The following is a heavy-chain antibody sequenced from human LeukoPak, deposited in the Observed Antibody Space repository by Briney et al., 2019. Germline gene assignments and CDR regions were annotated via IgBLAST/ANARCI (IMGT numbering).Heavy chain of an antibody. CDR3: ARSGRGVDSFYFYMDV. V-gene: IGHV3-48*03. CDR2: IKDDGSLK. D-gene: IGHD3-10*01. J-gene: IGHJ6*03. CDR1: GLIFSGFE. Sequence: PGGSLRLSCVGSGLIFSGFEMNWVRQAPGKRLEWVSYIKDDGSLKTYADSVKGRFTISRDNAKNSLYLQMNSLRAEDTAVYYCARSGRGVDSFYFYMDVWGKGTTVTVSS.